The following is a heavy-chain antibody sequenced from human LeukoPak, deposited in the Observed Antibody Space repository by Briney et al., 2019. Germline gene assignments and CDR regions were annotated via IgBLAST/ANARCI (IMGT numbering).Heavy chain of an antibody. V-gene: IGHV3-53*01. J-gene: IGHJ6*02. Sequence: PGGSLRLSCAASGFTVNAQYMSWVRQAPGKGLERVSVIYSGGGTYYAHSVSGRFTMSRDNSKNALFLQLNSLRAEDTAVYYCVSHYGMDVWGQGTTVTVSS. CDR1: GFTVNAQY. CDR3: VSHYGMDV. CDR2: IYSGGGT.